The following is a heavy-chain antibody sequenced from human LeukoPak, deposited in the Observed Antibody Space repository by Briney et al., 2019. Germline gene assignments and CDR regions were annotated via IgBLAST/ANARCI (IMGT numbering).Heavy chain of an antibody. CDR3: ARDPPDIVVVPGAIGAFDI. V-gene: IGHV6-1*01. Sequence: SQTLSLTCAISGDSVSSNSAAWNWIRQSPSRGLEWLGRTYYRSKWYSDYAVSVKSRISINPDTSKNQFSLQLNSVTPDDTAVYYCARDPPDIVVVPGAIGAFDIWGQGTMVTVSS. D-gene: IGHD2-2*01. J-gene: IGHJ3*02. CDR2: TYYRSKWYS. CDR1: GDSVSSNSAA.